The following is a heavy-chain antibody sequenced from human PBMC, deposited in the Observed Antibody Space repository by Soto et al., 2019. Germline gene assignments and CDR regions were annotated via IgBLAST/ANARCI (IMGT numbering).Heavy chain of an antibody. J-gene: IGHJ4*02. CDR3: ARARATVTTERALGY. V-gene: IGHV1-18*01. CDR2: TSVYNGNT. CDR1: GYTFYNYD. Sequence: QVQLVQSGAEVKKPGASVKVSCKASGYTFYNYDITWVRQAPGQGLEGMGTTSVYNGNTNFAQSLQGRVTMTIDKATATAYLELRSLTSDDTAVYYCARARATVTTERALGYWGQGTLVTVSS. D-gene: IGHD4-17*01.